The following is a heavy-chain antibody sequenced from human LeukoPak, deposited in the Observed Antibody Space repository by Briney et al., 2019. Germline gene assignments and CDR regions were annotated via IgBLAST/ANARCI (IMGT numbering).Heavy chain of an antibody. D-gene: IGHD6-19*01. CDR1: GFTFSSYW. CDR3: TRAGYSSGFDS. Sequence: PGGSLRLSCAASGFTFSSYWMHWVRQPPGKGLVWVSRINSDGTSTNYADSVKGRFTISRDNAKNTLYLQMNSLRAEDTAVYFCTRAGYSSGFDSWGQGTLVTVSS. J-gene: IGHJ5*01. CDR2: INSDGTST. V-gene: IGHV3-74*01.